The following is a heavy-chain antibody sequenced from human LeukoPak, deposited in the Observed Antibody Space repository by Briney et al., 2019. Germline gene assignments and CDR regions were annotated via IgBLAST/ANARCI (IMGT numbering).Heavy chain of an antibody. J-gene: IGHJ6*02. Sequence: GASLRLSCAASGFTFSSYAMSWVRQAPGEGLEWVSTFSGSGGSTYYADSVKGRFTISRDNSKNTLYLQMNSLRVEDTAVYYCAKDRSVGVAICYYYGMDVWGQGTTVTVSS. V-gene: IGHV3-23*01. CDR1: GFTFSSYA. CDR2: FSGSGGST. CDR3: AKDRSVGVAICYYYGMDV. D-gene: IGHD3-3*01.